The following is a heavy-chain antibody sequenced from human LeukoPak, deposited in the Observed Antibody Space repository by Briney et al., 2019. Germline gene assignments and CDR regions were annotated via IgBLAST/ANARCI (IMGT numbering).Heavy chain of an antibody. J-gene: IGHJ4*02. V-gene: IGHV3-23*01. CDR2: ISGSGGST. D-gene: IGHD3-3*01. Sequence: AGGSLRLSCAASGFTFSSYAMSWVRQAPGKGLEWVSAISGSGGSTYYADSVKGRFTISRDNSKNTLYLQMNSLRAEDTAVYYCAKAGGQTYYDFWSGYSPFDYWGQGTLVTVSS. CDR3: AKAGGQTYYDFWSGYSPFDY. CDR1: GFTFSSYA.